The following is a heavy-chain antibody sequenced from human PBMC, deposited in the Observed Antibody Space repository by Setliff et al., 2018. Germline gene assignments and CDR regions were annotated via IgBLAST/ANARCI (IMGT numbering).Heavy chain of an antibody. CDR3: AKSPVAYCSGAVCYPFDY. J-gene: IGHJ4*02. CDR2: TSGGGGFST. Sequence: GGSLRLSCATSGFTFSSYAMSWVRQAPGKGPEWVSTTSGGGGFSTYYADSVKGRFTISGDNSKNTLYLQMNSLRTEDTAVYFCAKSPVAYCSGAVCYPFDYWGQGTLVTVS. V-gene: IGHV3-23*01. CDR1: GFTFSSYA. D-gene: IGHD2-8*02.